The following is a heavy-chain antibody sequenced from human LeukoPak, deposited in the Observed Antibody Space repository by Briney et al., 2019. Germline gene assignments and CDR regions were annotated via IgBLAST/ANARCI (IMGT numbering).Heavy chain of an antibody. D-gene: IGHD3-22*01. J-gene: IGHJ4*02. V-gene: IGHV3-33*01. Sequence: GRSLRLSCAASGFTFSNYGMHWVRQAPGKGLEWVAVIWYDGSNKYYADSVKGRFTISRDNSKNTLYLQMNSLRAEDTAVYYCARAGNYYDSSGYYFWGQGTLVTVSS. CDR3: ARAGNYYDSSGYYF. CDR1: GFTFSNYG. CDR2: IWYDGSNK.